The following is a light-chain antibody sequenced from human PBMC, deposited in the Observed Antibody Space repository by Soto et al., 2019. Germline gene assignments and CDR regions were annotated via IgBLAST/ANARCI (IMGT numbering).Light chain of an antibody. CDR1: SSEVGGYNY. Sequence: QSALTQPASVSGSPGQSITISCTGTSSEVGGYNYVSWYQQHPGKAPKLMIYEVSNRPSGVSNRFSGSKSGNTASLPISGIQAEDEAEYYCSSYTSSSTLVVFGGGTTLTVL. CDR3: SSYTSSSTLVV. J-gene: IGLJ2*01. V-gene: IGLV2-14*01. CDR2: EVS.